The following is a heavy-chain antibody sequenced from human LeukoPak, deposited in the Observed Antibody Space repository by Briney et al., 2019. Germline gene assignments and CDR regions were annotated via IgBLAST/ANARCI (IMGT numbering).Heavy chain of an antibody. CDR1: GFTFSSYS. D-gene: IGHD3-3*01. V-gene: IGHV3-48*01. J-gene: IGHJ4*02. CDR2: ISSSDSTI. Sequence: GGSLRLSCAASGFTFSSYSMNWVRQAPGKGLEWVSYISSSDSTIYYADSVKGRFTMSRDNAKNSLYLQMNSLRAEDTAVYYCAKLQGQNANYDFWMGFDYRGQGILVTVSS. CDR3: AKLQGQNANYDFWMGFDY.